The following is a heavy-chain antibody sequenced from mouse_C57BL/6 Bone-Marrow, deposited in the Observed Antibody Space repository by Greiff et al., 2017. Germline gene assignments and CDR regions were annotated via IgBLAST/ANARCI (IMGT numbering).Heavy chain of an antibody. J-gene: IGHJ3*01. Sequence: QVQLKQPGAELVKPGASVKMSCKASGYTFTSYWITWVKQRPGQGLEWIGDIYPGSGSTNYNEEFKSKATLTVDTSSSTAYMQLSSLTSEDSAVYYCARSWGGYYDYISFAYWGQGTLVTVSA. V-gene: IGHV1-55*01. CDR1: GYTFTSYW. CDR2: IYPGSGST. D-gene: IGHD2-4*01. CDR3: ARSWGGYYDYISFAY.